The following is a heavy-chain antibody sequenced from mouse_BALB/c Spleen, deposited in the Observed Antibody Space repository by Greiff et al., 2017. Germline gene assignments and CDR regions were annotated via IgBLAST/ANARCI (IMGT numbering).Heavy chain of an antibody. Sequence: QVQLKQSGAELMKPGASVKISCKATGYTFSSYWIEWVKQRPGHGLEWIGEILPGSGSTNYNEKFKGKATFTADTSSNTAYMQLSSQTSEDSAVYYCARWGDGSSPTSYWGQGTTLTVSS. CDR1: GYTFSSYW. D-gene: IGHD1-1*01. CDR3: ARWGDGSSPTSY. CDR2: ILPGSGST. J-gene: IGHJ2*01. V-gene: IGHV1-9*01.